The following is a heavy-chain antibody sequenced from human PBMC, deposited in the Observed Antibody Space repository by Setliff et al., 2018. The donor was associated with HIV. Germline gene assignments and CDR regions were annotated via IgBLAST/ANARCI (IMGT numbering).Heavy chain of an antibody. CDR1: GGSFNGYY. J-gene: IGHJ4*02. D-gene: IGHD3-10*01. V-gene: IGHV4-34*01. CDR3: ARELLRSWDGSENSYKPYYFDY. Sequence: SETLSLTCAVYGGSFNGYYWSWIRQPPGKGLEWIGEVNHSGSTNYNPSLKSRVTISVDTSKNQFSLKLSSVTAADTAVYYCARELLRSWDGSENSYKPYYFDYWGQGTLVTVS. CDR2: VNHSGST.